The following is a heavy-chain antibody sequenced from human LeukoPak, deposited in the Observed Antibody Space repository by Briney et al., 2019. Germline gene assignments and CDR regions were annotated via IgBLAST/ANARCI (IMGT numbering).Heavy chain of an antibody. Sequence: GGSLRLSCTASGFTFSGSAMHWVRQASGKGLESVGRIRSKANSYATAYAASVKGRFTISRDDSKNTAYLQMNSLKTEDTAVYYCTTPYCSSTSCYEGYWGQGTLVTVSS. CDR1: GFTFSGSA. CDR3: TTPYCSSTSCYEGY. D-gene: IGHD2-2*01. CDR2: IRSKANSYAT. J-gene: IGHJ4*02. V-gene: IGHV3-73*01.